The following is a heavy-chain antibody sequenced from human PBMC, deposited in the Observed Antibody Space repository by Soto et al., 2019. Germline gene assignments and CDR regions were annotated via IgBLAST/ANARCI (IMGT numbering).Heavy chain of an antibody. CDR3: KPRLGMTTERRIGY. D-gene: IGHD4-17*01. J-gene: IGHJ4*02. V-gene: IGHV3-30-3*01. CDR2: ISYDGSNK. Sequence: QVQLVESGGGVVQPGRSLRLSCAASGFTFSSYAMHWVRQAPGKGLEWVAVISYDGSNKYYADSVKGRFTISRDNSKNTLYLQMNSLGAEDTAVYYCKPRLGMTTERRIGYWGQGTLVTVSS. CDR1: GFTFSSYA.